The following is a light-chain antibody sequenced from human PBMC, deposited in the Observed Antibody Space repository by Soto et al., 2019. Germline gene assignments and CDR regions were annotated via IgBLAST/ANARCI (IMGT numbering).Light chain of an antibody. CDR1: GGSIPSNY. Sequence: NFMLTQPHSVSESPGKTVTISCTRSGGSIPSNYVQWYQQRPGSSPTTVIYENNQRPSGVPDRLSGSIDSSSNSASLTISGLKTEDEADYYCQSYDSNNQVFGGGTKLTVL. CDR3: QSYDSNNQV. CDR2: ENN. J-gene: IGLJ3*02. V-gene: IGLV6-57*01.